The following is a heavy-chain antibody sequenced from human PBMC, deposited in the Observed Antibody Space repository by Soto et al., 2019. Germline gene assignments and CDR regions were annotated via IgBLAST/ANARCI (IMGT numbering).Heavy chain of an antibody. Sequence: SVKVTCKHYGGTFIRHTISWLRQAPGQGLEWMGRIIPILGIANYAQKFQGRVTITADKSTSTAYMVLGSMGSEDTAVYYCATLRVTTRQKNDAFHIRGQGTIVNGS. D-gene: IGHD4-17*01. V-gene: IGHV1-69*02. CDR1: GGTFIRHT. J-gene: IGHJ3*02. CDR3: ATLRVTTRQKNDAFHI. CDR2: IIPILGIA.